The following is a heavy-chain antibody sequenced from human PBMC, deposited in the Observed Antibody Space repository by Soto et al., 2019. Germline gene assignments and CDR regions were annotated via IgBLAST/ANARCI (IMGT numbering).Heavy chain of an antibody. D-gene: IGHD5-18*01. J-gene: IGHJ4*02. V-gene: IGHV1-69*06. CDR2: IVPMFGTT. CDR3: ARVKIQLWSAPVDY. Sequence: SVNVSCKTSGGIFSSYSFNWVRQAPGNGLEWMGRIVPMFGTTNYTQKLQGRLTITADRSSSAAYLELNSLRAEDTAVYYCARVKIQLWSAPVDYWGQGTLVTVSS. CDR1: GGIFSSYS.